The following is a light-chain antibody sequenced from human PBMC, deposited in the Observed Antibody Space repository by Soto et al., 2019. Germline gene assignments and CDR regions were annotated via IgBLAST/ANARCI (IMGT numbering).Light chain of an antibody. J-gene: IGLJ1*01. CDR2: EVS. V-gene: IGLV2-14*01. CDR1: SSDVGGYNY. Sequence: QSVLTQPASVSGSPGQSITISCTGTSSDVGGYNYVSWYQQHLGKAPKLMIYEVSNRPSGVSNRFSGSKSGNTASLTISGLQAEDEADYYCSSYTSGSTYVFGTGTKVTVL. CDR3: SSYTSGSTYV.